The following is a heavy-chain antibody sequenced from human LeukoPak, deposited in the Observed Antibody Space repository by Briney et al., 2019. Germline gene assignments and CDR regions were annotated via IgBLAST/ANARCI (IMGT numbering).Heavy chain of an antibody. J-gene: IGHJ4*02. D-gene: IGHD4-23*01. CDR3: ATDDYGGNSAKAADFDY. Sequence: ASVKVSCKVSGYTFNRHGISWVRQAPGKWLEWMGGFDPEDGGTIYAQKFQGRVTMTEDTSTDTAYMELSSLRSEDTAVYYCATDDYGGNSAKAADFDYWGQGTLVTVSS. CDR2: FDPEDGGT. V-gene: IGHV1-24*01. CDR1: GYTFNRHG.